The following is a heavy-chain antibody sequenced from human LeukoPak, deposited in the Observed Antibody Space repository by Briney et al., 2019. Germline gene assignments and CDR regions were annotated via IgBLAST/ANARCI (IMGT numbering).Heavy chain of an antibody. CDR3: ARDKDPYYYYGMDV. CDR2: INRDGSST. J-gene: IGHJ6*02. V-gene: IGHV3-74*01. Sequence: PGGSLRLSCAASGFTFSSYWMHWVRQAPGKGLVWVSRINRDGSSTSYADSVKGRFTISRDNAKNTLYLQMNSLRAEDTAVYYCARDKDPYYYYGMDVWGQGTTVTVSS. D-gene: IGHD2-15*01. CDR1: GFTFSSYW.